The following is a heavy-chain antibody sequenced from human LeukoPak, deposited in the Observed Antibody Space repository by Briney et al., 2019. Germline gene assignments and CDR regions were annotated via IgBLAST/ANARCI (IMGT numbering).Heavy chain of an antibody. CDR1: GFTFSHFG. D-gene: IGHD1-26*01. CDR2: IANDGSKQ. V-gene: IGHV3-30*18. CDR3: AKDGIGITNMNGIWTIDL. J-gene: IGHJ4*02. Sequence: PGGSLRLSCAGSGFTFSHFGMHWVRQSPDKGLEWVAVIANDGSKQFYADSVKGRFIISRANSENTLYLEMNSLRSEDTAMYYCAKDGIGITNMNGIWTIDLWGQGTRVTVSS.